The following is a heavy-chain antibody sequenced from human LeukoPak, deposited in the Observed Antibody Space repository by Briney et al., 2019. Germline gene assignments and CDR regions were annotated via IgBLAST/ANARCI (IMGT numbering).Heavy chain of an antibody. Sequence: GALRLSCAASGFTFSGSAMHWVRQASGKGLEWVGRIRSKANSYATAYAASVKGRFTISRDDSKNTAYLQMNSLKTEGTAVYYCTRHVGAPQYYYDSSGYYEDAFDIWGQGTMVTVSS. CDR1: GFTFSGSA. V-gene: IGHV3-73*01. J-gene: IGHJ3*02. CDR2: IRSKANSYAT. D-gene: IGHD3-22*01. CDR3: TRHVGAPQYYYDSSGYYEDAFDI.